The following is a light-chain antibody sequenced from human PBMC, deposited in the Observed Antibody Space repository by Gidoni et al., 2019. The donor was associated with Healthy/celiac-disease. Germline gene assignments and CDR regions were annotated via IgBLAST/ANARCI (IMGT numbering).Light chain of an antibody. V-gene: IGLV1-40*01. Sequence: QSVLTQPPSVSGAPGQRVTISCTGSSSNIGAGYDVHWYQQLPGTAPKRLIYGNSDRPSGVPDRFSGSKSGTSASLAITGLQAEDAADYYCQSYDSSLSAYVVFGGGTKLTVL. CDR3: QSYDSSLSAYVV. CDR1: SSNIGAGYD. J-gene: IGLJ2*01. CDR2: GNS.